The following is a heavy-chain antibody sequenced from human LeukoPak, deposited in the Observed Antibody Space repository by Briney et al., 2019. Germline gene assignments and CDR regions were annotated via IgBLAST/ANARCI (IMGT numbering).Heavy chain of an antibody. CDR3: ARGIITIFGIGYFDY. J-gene: IGHJ4*02. CDR2: IYHSGST. CDR1: GYSISSGYY. Sequence: SETLSLTCTVSGYSISSGYYWGWIRQPPGKGLEWIGSIYHSGSTYYNPSLKSRVTISVDTSKNQFSLKLSSVTAADTAVYYCARGIITIFGIGYFDYWGQGTLVTVSS. D-gene: IGHD3-3*01. V-gene: IGHV4-38-2*02.